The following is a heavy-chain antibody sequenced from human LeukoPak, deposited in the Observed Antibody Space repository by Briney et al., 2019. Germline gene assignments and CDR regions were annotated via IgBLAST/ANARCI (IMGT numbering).Heavy chain of an antibody. J-gene: IGHJ4*02. V-gene: IGHV3-23*01. CDR3: AKIEVYSGTYRGFFES. CDR2: ISGRGAST. D-gene: IGHD1-26*01. Sequence: PGGSLRLSCAASGFTFSSYAMSWVRQAPGKGLEWVSAISGRGASTYYADSVRGRFTISRDNSKGTLYLQMNSLRAEDTAVYYCAKIEVYSGTYRGFFESWGQGTLVTVSS. CDR1: GFTFSSYA.